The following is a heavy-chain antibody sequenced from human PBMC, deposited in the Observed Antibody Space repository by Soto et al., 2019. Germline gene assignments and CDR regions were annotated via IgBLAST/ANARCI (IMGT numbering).Heavy chain of an antibody. Sequence: QVQLVQSGAEVKKPGSSVKVSCKASGGTFSRNSFSWVRQAPGQGLEWMGRVLPILNVTHYAQKFQDRVTITADTSTSTAYMELNSLRSADTAVYYCARGSPKFDYWGQGTLVTVSA. CDR1: GGTFSRNS. J-gene: IGHJ4*02. CDR3: ARGSPKFDY. V-gene: IGHV1-69*02. CDR2: VLPILNVT. D-gene: IGHD2-15*01.